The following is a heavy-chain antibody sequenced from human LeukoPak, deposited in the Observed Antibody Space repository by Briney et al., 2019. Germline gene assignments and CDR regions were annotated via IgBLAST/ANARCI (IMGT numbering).Heavy chain of an antibody. Sequence: GGSLRLSFAASGFNFSTFTINWVRQPPGKGLEWVAYLNGASTAIYYADSVKGRFTISRDNGKNSVILQMSSLRAEDSAVYYCAREACSRTSCYLGYYYMDVWGKGTPVTVSS. CDR3: AREACSRTSCYLGYYYMDV. D-gene: IGHD2-2*01. V-gene: IGHV3-48*01. J-gene: IGHJ6*03. CDR2: LNGASTAI. CDR1: GFNFSTFT.